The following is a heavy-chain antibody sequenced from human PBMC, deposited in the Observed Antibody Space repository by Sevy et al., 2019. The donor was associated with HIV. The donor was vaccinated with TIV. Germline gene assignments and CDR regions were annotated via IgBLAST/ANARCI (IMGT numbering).Heavy chain of an antibody. D-gene: IGHD3-3*01. CDR3: AKGLRFLEWLFQIYGMDV. V-gene: IGHV3-30*18. J-gene: IGHJ6*02. Sequence: GGSLRLSCAASGFTFSSYGMHWVRQAPGKGLEWVAVISYDGSNKYYADSVKGRFTISRDNSKNTLYLQMNSLRAEDRAVYYCAKGLRFLEWLFQIYGMDVWGQGTTVTVSS. CDR1: GFTFSSYG. CDR2: ISYDGSNK.